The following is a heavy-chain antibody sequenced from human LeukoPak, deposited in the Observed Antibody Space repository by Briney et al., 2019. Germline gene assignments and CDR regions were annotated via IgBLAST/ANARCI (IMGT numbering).Heavy chain of an antibody. J-gene: IGHJ3*02. CDR3: ARDVPAYGGNPDAFDI. CDR1: GFTFSTYW. CDR2: IKQDGSEK. V-gene: IGHV3-7*01. Sequence: PGGSLRLSCAASGFTFSTYWMSWVRQAPGKGLEWVANIKQDGSEKYYVDSVKGRFTTSRDNAKNSLYLQMNSLRAEDTAVYYCARDVPAYGGNPDAFDIWGQGTMVTVSS. D-gene: IGHD4-23*01.